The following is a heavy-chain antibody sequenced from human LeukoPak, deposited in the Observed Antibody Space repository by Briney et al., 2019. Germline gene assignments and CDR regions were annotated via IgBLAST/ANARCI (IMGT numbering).Heavy chain of an antibody. D-gene: IGHD5-18*01. Sequence: PSETLSLTCTVSGGSISSYYWSWIRQPPGKGLEWIGYIYYSGSTNYNPSLKSRVTISVDTSKNQFSLKLSSVTAADTAVYYCARVLDTAMVPLYYFDYWGQGTLVTVSS. CDR1: GGSISSYY. V-gene: IGHV4-59*01. J-gene: IGHJ4*02. CDR3: ARVLDTAMVPLYYFDY. CDR2: IYYSGST.